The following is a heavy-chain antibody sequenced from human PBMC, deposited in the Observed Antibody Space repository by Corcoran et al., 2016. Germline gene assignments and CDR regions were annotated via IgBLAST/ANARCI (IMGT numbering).Heavy chain of an antibody. J-gene: IGHJ5*02. CDR1: GFSLSSTNVG. V-gene: IGHV2-5*01. CDR2: IYWNGDK. CDR3: ARGHPYYEFLGNWFDP. Sequence: QISLRESGPTLVKPTETLTLTCSFSGFSLSSTNVGVGWIRQPPRKALEWLAVIYWNGDKRYSPSLMGRLTITKDTSKNQVVLTVTNVDPEDTATYYGARGHPYYEFLGNWFDPWGQGTLVTVSS. D-gene: IGHD3-3*01.